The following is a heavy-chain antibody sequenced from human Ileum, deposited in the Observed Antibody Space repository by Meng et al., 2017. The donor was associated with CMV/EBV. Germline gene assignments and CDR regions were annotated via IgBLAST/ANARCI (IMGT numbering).Heavy chain of an antibody. V-gene: IGHV4-34*01. CDR1: GGSFSGYY. CDR2: INHSGST. D-gene: IGHD3-22*01. J-gene: IGHJ4*02. CDR3: ARGRFDYYDSSGPPNY. Sequence: SETLSLTCAVYGGSFSGYYWSWIRQPPGKGLEWIGEINHSGSTNYNPSLKSRVTISVDTSKNQFSLKLSSVTAADTAVYYCARGRFDYYDSSGPPNYWGQGTLVTVSS.